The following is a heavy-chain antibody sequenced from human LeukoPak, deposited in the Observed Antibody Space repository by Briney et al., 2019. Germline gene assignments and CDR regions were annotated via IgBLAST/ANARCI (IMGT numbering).Heavy chain of an antibody. V-gene: IGHV1-18*01. D-gene: IGHD1-26*01. CDR1: GGTFSSYA. J-gene: IGHJ4*02. Sequence: ASVKVSCKASGGTFSSYAISWVRQAPGQGLEWMGWISAYNGNTNYAQKLQGRVTMTTDTSTSTAYMELRSLRSDDTAVYYCARGENAWWELLGQNLIFDYWGQGTLVTVSS. CDR2: ISAYNGNT. CDR3: ARGENAWWELLGQNLIFDY.